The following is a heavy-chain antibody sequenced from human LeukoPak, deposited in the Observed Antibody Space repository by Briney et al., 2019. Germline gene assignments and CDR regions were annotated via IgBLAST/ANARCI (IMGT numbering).Heavy chain of an antibody. J-gene: IGHJ3*01. V-gene: IGHV3-30*18. D-gene: IGHD3-3*01. CDR2: ISYDGNNV. CDR1: GFTFSNYA. CDR3: AKSILFGVIFPGNHDVFDV. Sequence: GGSLRLSCAASGFTFSNYAMHWVRQAPGKGLEWVALISYDGNNVYFADSMKGRFTISRDNSENTLYLQMNSLRAEDTAVYYCAKSILFGVIFPGNHDVFDVWGQGTLVTVSS.